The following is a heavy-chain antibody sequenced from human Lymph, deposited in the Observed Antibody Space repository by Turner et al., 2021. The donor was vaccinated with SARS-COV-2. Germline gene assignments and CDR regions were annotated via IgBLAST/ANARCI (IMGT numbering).Heavy chain of an antibody. D-gene: IGHD5-18*01. V-gene: IGHV3-53*04. CDR3: ARDLDTAGGMDV. CDR2: IYSGGSS. J-gene: IGHJ6*02. CDR1: GITVSRNY. Sequence: EVQLVESGGGLVQPGGSLRLPCAASGITVSRNYMSWVRQAPGKGLEWVSVIYSGGSSYYADSVKGLFTISRHNSKNTLYLQMNSLRAEDTAVYYCARDLDTAGGMDVWGQGTTVTVSS.